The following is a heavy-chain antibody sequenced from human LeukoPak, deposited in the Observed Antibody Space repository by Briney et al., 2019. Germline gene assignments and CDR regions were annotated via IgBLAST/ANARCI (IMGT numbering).Heavy chain of an antibody. CDR1: GFTFSIFG. Sequence: GGSLRLSCAASGFTFSIFGMSWIRKAPGKGLERVSGITNGGEDTYYADSVKGRFTISRDNSKNTLFLQMNSLRAEDTAIYYCAKGTKGFDYWGRGTLVTVSS. CDR3: AKGTKGFDY. V-gene: IGHV3-23*01. J-gene: IGHJ4*02. CDR2: ITNGGEDT.